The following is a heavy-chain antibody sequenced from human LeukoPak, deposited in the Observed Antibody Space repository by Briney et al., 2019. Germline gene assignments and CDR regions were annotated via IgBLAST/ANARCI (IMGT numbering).Heavy chain of an antibody. D-gene: IGHD4-17*01. CDR1: GFTFSNAW. CDR2: IKSKTDGGTT. Sequence: SGGSLRLSCAASGFTFSNAWMSWVRQAPGKGLEWVGRIKSKTDGGTTDYAAPVKGRFTISRDDSKNTLYLQMNSLKTEDTAVYYCTTEGNDYGDYYHAGGYYYGMDVWGQGTTVTVSS. CDR3: TTEGNDYGDYYHAGGYYYGMDV. J-gene: IGHJ6*02. V-gene: IGHV3-15*01.